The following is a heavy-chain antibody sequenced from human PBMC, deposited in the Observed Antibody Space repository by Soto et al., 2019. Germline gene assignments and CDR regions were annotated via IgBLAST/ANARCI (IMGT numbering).Heavy chain of an antibody. CDR2: ISYDGNST. J-gene: IGHJ6*02. CDR3: AKGPFVVVPAAIPYYYGMDV. D-gene: IGHD2-2*01. V-gene: IGHV3-30*04. CDR1: GFTFSIYA. Sequence: GALRLSCAASGFTFSIYAIQWVHQAPGKGLEWVAVISYDGNSTYYTDSVKGRFTISRDNSKNTLSLQMNSLRAEDTAVYYCAKGPFVVVPAAIPYYYGMDVWGQGTTVTVSS.